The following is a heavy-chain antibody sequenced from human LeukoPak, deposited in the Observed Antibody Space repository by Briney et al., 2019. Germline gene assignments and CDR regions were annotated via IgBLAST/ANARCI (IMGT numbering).Heavy chain of an antibody. CDR2: IYYSGCT. CDR1: DASISINSYY. V-gene: IGHV4-39*01. Sequence: SETLSLTCTVSDASISINSYYWGWIRQPPGKGLEWIGTIYYSGCTYYNPSIKSRVILSVDTYLQQFSLKLSSQNAACRHMYYFARQETSSLHLSYFAYWGQGTLVTVSS. J-gene: IGHJ4*02. CDR3: ARQETSSLHLSYFAY. D-gene: IGHD2-15*01.